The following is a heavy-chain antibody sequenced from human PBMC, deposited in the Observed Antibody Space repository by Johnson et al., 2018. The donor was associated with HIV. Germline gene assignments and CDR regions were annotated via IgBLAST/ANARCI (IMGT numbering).Heavy chain of an antibody. V-gene: IGHV3-30*04. CDR1: GFTFNNYA. CDR3: AKAYSAVVGDAFDI. CDR2: TSYDGSNT. Sequence: QVQLVESGGGVVHPGRSLRLSCAASGFTFNNYATHWVRQAPGKGLEWVALTSYDGSNTYYADSVKGRFPISRDNSKNTLYLQMNRLIAEDTAVYYCAKAYSAVVGDAFDIWGQGTMVTVSS. J-gene: IGHJ3*02. D-gene: IGHD3-22*01.